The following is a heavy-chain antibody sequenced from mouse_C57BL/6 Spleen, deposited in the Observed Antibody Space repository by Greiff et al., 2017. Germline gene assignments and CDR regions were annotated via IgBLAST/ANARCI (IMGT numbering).Heavy chain of an antibody. CDR2: IYPGSGST. Sequence: QVQLQQPGAELVKPGASVKMSCKASGYTFTSYWITWVKQRPGQGLEWIGDIYPGSGSTNYNEKFKSKATLTVDTSSSTAYMQLSSLTSEDSAVYYCAKEVDSSEYFDYWGQGTTLTVSS. CDR3: AKEVDSSEYFDY. V-gene: IGHV1-55*01. CDR1: GYTFTSYW. J-gene: IGHJ2*01. D-gene: IGHD3-2*02.